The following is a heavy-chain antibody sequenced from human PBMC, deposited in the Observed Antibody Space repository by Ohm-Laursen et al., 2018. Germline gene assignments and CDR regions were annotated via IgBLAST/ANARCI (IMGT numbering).Heavy chain of an antibody. V-gene: IGHV1-46*01. CDR2: INPSGGST. CDR3: ARGLKDTAGNYYYYYGMDV. CDR1: GYTFTGYY. J-gene: IGHJ6*02. D-gene: IGHD5-18*01. Sequence: ASVKVSCKAFGYTFTGYYMHWVRQAPGRGLEWMGIINPSGGSTSYAQKFQGRVTMTRDTSTSTVYMELSSLRSEDTAVYYCARGLKDTAGNYYYYYGMDVWGQGTTVTVSS.